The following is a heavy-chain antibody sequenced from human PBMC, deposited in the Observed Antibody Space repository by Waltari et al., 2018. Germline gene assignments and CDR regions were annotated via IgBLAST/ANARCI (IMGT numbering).Heavy chain of an antibody. V-gene: IGHV4-59*01. CDR1: GGSISSYY. CDR3: ARAGLSGSYSSFDY. Sequence: QVQLQESGPGLVKPSETLSLTCTVSGGSISSYYWSWIRQPPGKGLEWIGYIYYSGSTNSNPSLKSRVTISVDTSKNQFSLKLSSVTAADTAVYYCARAGLSGSYSSFDYWGQGTLVTVSS. J-gene: IGHJ4*02. CDR2: IYYSGST. D-gene: IGHD1-26*01.